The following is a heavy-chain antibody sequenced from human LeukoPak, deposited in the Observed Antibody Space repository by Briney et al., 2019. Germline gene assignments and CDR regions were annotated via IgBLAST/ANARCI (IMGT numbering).Heavy chain of an antibody. CDR1: GFTFSSYA. Sequence: GGSLRLSSAASGFTFSSYAMSWVRQAPGKGLEWVSGISAGGGSTYYADSVKGRFTISRDNSKITLYLQVNNLRAEDTAVYYCAKDRGYSGYEGLLDYWGQGTLVTVSS. CDR2: ISAGGGST. CDR3: AKDRGYSGYEGLLDY. J-gene: IGHJ4*02. V-gene: IGHV3-23*01. D-gene: IGHD5-12*01.